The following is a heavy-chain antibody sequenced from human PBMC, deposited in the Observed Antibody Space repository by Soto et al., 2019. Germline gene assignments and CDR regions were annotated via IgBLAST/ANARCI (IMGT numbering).Heavy chain of an antibody. V-gene: IGHV4-34*01. CDR1: DVSFSGYY. CDR3: ARGRVVVPAAVMFNCLDP. Sequence: SETLSLTCGVSDVSFSGYYWSWIRQPPGKGLEWIGEINYSGSTKFNPSLKSRVTLSIDTSKDQFSLRLSSVTAADTAVYYCARGRVVVPAAVMFNCLDPWGQGALVTVSS. CDR2: INYSGST. D-gene: IGHD2-2*01. J-gene: IGHJ5*02.